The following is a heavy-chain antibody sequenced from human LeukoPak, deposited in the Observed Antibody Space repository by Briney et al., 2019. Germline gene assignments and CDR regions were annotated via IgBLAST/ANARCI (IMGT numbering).Heavy chain of an antibody. CDR3: ARDRGDRRGLYYYYYMDV. Sequence: SETLSLTCTVSGGSISSGSYYWSWIRQPAGKGLEWIGRIYTSGSTNYSPSLKSRVTISVDTSKNQFSLKLSSVTAAGTAVYYCARDRGDRRGLYYYYYMDVWGKGTTVTISS. V-gene: IGHV4-61*02. D-gene: IGHD1-14*01. CDR1: GGSISSGSYY. CDR2: IYTSGST. J-gene: IGHJ6*03.